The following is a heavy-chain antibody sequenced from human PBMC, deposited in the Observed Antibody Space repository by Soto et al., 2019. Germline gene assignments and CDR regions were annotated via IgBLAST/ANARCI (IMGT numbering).Heavy chain of an antibody. CDR1: GFPFNNAW. CDR2: MKSKGDGATT. CDR3: TTEPRYTDASHI. Sequence: KSGGSLRLSCAASGFPFNNAWMNWVRQAPGKGLEWVGRMKSKGDGATTDYGAPVKGRFTISRDDSKNTLYLQMNSLKTEDAAVYYCTTEPRYTDASHIWGQGTMVTVSS. J-gene: IGHJ3*02. D-gene: IGHD1-1*01. V-gene: IGHV3-15*01.